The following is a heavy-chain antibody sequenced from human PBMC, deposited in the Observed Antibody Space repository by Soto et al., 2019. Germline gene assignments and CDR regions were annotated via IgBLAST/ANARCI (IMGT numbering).Heavy chain of an antibody. D-gene: IGHD6-19*01. Sequence: EVPLVESGGGLVQPGRSLRLSCAASGFTFDDYAMHWVRQAPGKGLEWVSGISWNSGSIGYADSVKGRFTISRDNAKNSLYLQMNSLRAEDTALYYCAKDTGSGWYDWGQGTLVTVSS. V-gene: IGHV3-9*01. CDR3: AKDTGSGWYD. CDR1: GFTFDDYA. CDR2: ISWNSGSI. J-gene: IGHJ4*02.